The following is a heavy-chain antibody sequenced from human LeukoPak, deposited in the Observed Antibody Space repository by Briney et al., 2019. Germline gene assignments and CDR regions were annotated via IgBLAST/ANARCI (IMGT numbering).Heavy chain of an antibody. D-gene: IGHD3-3*01. CDR3: ARGSEWSSGVSDY. J-gene: IGHJ4*02. Sequence: SGGSLRLSCAASGFTFSSYAMSWVRQAPGKGLEWVSSISGSSTYIYYADSVKGRFTISRDNAKNSLYLQMNSLRAEDTAVYYCARGSEWSSGVSDYWGQGTLVTVSS. V-gene: IGHV3-21*01. CDR2: ISGSSTYI. CDR1: GFTFSSYA.